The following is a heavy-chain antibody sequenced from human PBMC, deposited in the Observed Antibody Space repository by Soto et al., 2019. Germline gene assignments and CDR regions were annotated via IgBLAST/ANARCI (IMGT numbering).Heavy chain of an antibody. V-gene: IGHV1-2*02. J-gene: IGHJ4*02. Sequence: ASVKVSCKASGYNFNGYYIHWVRQAPGQGLEWMGWMNPNTGGANYAQKFQGKVIMTTDTSISTACLELRSLTSDDTAVYYCAKVISTIGSKQWLAQTKHQALDYWGQGTLVTVSS. CDR2: MNPNTGGA. CDR1: GYNFNGYY. D-gene: IGHD6-19*01. CDR3: AKVISTIGSKQWLAQTKHQALDY.